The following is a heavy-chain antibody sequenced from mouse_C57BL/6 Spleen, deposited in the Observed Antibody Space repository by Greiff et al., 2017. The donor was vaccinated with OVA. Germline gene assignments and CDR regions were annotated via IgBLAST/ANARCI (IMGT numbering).Heavy chain of an antibody. Sequence: QVQLQQPGAELVKPGASVKVSCKASGYTFTSYWMHWVKQRPGQGLEWIGRIHPSDSDTNYNQKFKGKATLTVDKSSSTAYMQLSSLTSEDSAVDYCAISTGGNYPYYAMDYWGQGTSVTVSS. CDR1: GYTFTSYW. V-gene: IGHV1-74*01. D-gene: IGHD2-1*01. CDR2: IHPSDSDT. CDR3: AISTGGNYPYYAMDY. J-gene: IGHJ4*01.